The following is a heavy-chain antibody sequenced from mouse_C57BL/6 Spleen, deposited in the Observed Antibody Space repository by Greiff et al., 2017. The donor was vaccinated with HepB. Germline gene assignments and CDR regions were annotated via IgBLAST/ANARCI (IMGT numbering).Heavy chain of an antibody. CDR1: GFNIKDDY. CDR3: TTFTVVATDY. Sequence: VHVKQSGAELVRPGASVKLSCTASGFNIKDDYMHWVKQRPEQGLEWIGWIDPENGDTEYASKFQGKATITADTSSNTAYLQLSSLTSEDTAVYYCTTFTVVATDYWGQGTSVTVSS. J-gene: IGHJ4*01. CDR2: IDPENGDT. D-gene: IGHD1-1*01. V-gene: IGHV14-4*01.